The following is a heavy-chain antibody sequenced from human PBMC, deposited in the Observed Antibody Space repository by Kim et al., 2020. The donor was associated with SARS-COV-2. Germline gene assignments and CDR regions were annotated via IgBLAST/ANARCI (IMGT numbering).Heavy chain of an antibody. CDR2: MNPNSGNT. D-gene: IGHD3-10*01. Sequence: ASVKVSCKASGYTFTSYDINWVRQATGQGLEWMGWMNPNSGNTGYAQKFQGRVTMTRNTSISTAYMELSSLRSEDTAVYYCARASERRVRGVIIWVYGMDVWGQGTTVTVSS. J-gene: IGHJ6*02. CDR1: GYTFTSYD. CDR3: ARASERRVRGVIIWVYGMDV. V-gene: IGHV1-8*01.